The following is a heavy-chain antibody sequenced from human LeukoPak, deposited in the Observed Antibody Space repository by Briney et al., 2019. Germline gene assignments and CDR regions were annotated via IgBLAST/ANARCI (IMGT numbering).Heavy chain of an antibody. CDR1: GYSFTDYY. CDR3: ARADRLHGGPYLIGP. D-gene: IGHD2-21*01. Sequence: ASVKVSCKATGYSFTDYYMHWVRQAPGQGLEWMGWINPNSGGTNSAQKFQGRVTMTRDTSITTVYMEVSWLTSDDTAIYYCARADRLHGGPYLIGPWGQGTLVTVSS. J-gene: IGHJ5*02. CDR2: INPNSGGT. V-gene: IGHV1-2*02.